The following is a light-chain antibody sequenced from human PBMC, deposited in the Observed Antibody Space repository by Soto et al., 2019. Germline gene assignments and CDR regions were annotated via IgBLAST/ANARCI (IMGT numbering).Light chain of an antibody. Sequence: EIVLTQSPGTLPVSPGERATLSCRASQSISSNYLAWYQQKPGQAPRILIYGASSRATGIPDRFSGSGSGTDFTLTISRLEPEDSAIYYCQQYVSWTFGQGTKVEIK. CDR2: GAS. J-gene: IGKJ1*01. CDR3: QQYVSWT. V-gene: IGKV3-20*01. CDR1: QSISSNY.